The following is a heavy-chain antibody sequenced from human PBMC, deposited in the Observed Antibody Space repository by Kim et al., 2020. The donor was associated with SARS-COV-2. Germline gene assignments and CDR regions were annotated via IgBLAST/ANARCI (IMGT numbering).Heavy chain of an antibody. CDR3: AREGEAAADVFDY. V-gene: IGHV3-30*04. D-gene: IGHD6-13*01. CDR1: GFTFSSYA. CDR2: ISYDGSNK. J-gene: IGHJ4*02. Sequence: GGSLRLSCAASGFTFSSYAMHWVRQAPGKGLEWVAVISYDGSNKYYADSVKGRFTISRDNSKNTLYLQMNSLRAEDTAVYYCAREGEAAADVFDYWGQGT.